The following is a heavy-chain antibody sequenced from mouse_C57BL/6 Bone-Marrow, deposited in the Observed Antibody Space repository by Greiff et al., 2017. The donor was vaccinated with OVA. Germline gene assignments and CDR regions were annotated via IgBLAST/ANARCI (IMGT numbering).Heavy chain of an antibody. Sequence: QVQLKESGAELARPGASVKLSCKASGYTFTSYGISWVKQRTGQGLEWIGEIYPRSGNTYYNEKFKGKATLTADKSSSTAYMELRSLTSEDSAVYFCARRGWGYGDYWGQGTTLTVSS. CDR2: IYPRSGNT. V-gene: IGHV1-81*01. D-gene: IGHD2-2*01. CDR1: GYTFTSYG. CDR3: ARRGWGYGDY. J-gene: IGHJ2*01.